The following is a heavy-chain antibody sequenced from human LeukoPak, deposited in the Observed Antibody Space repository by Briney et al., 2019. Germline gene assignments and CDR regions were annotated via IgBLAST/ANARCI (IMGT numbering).Heavy chain of an antibody. D-gene: IGHD6-13*01. CDR3: ARDYSSSWYLPDY. J-gene: IGHJ4*02. CDR1: GYTFTGYY. V-gene: IGHV1-2*02. CDR2: INPNSGGT. Sequence: ASVKVSCKASGYTFTGYYMHWVRQAPGQGLEWMGWINPNSGGTNYAQKFQGRVTMTRDTSINTAYMELSRLRSDDTAVYYCARDYSSSWYLPDYWGQGTLVTVSS.